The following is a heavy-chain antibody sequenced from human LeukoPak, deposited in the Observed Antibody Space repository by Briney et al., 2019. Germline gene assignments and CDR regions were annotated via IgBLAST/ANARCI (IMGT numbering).Heavy chain of an antibody. Sequence: GGSLRLSCAASGFTFSDSYMTWVRQAPGKGVEWVAYISGSGHDINYSDSVKGRFTISRDNAKNSLYLQMNSLRAEDTAVYYCARDPYSGSYGNYYYYFMDVWGKGTTVTISS. J-gene: IGHJ6*03. CDR3: ARDPYSGSYGNYYYYFMDV. CDR2: ISGSGHDI. CDR1: GFTFSDSY. D-gene: IGHD1-26*01. V-gene: IGHV3-11*04.